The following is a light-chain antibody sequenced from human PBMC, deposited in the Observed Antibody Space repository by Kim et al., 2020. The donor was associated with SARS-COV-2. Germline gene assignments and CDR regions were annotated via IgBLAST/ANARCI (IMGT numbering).Light chain of an antibody. V-gene: IGLV1-47*01. J-gene: IGLJ1*01. Sequence: QSVLTQPPSASGTPGQRVTISCSGGSSNLGRNYVYWYQHVPGAAPKLLIYRGNNRPSGVPDRFAGSKSDNSASLVISGLRSEDEADYYCAAWDDSLSAYVFGTGTNVTVL. CDR3: AAWDDSLSAYV. CDR1: SSNLGRNY. CDR2: RGN.